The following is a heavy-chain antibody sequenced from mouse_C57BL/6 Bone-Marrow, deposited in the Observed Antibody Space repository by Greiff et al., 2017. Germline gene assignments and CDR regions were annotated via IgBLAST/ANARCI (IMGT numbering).Heavy chain of an antibody. Sequence: EVQRVESGGGLVKPGGSLKLSCAASGFTFSSYAMSWVRQTPEKRLEWVATISDGGSYIYYPDTVKGRFTISRDNAKNNLYLQMSHLKSEYTAMYDCASLTVVAYYFDYWGQGTTLTVSS. CDR2: ISDGGSYI. CDR3: ASLTVVAYYFDY. CDR1: GFTFSSYA. V-gene: IGHV5-4*01. J-gene: IGHJ2*01. D-gene: IGHD1-1*01.